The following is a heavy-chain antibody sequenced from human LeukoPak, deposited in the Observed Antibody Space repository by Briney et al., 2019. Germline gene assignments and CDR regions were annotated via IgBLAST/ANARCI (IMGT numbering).Heavy chain of an antibody. J-gene: IGHJ3*01. CDR1: GYTFTTYY. CDR3: ARVPYYSDSSGYGRAFDL. D-gene: IGHD3-22*01. V-gene: IGHV1-46*01. Sequence: ASVNVSHKASGYTFTTYYMLWVRQAPGQGLEWMGIINPRGGSTNYAQKFQGRVTMTRDTSTSTVYMELSSLRPEDTALYYCARVPYYSDSSGYGRAFDLWGQGTMVSVSS. CDR2: INPRGGST.